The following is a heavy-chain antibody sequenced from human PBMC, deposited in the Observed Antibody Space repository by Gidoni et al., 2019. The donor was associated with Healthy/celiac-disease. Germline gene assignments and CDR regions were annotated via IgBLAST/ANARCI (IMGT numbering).Heavy chain of an antibody. J-gene: IGHJ6*02. Sequence: QVQLVESGGGVVQPGRSLRLSCAASGFTFSSYGLHWVRQAPGKGLEWVAVISYDGSNKYYADSVKGRFTISRDNSKNTLYLQMNSLRAEDTAVYYCAKGITMVRGFYYYYGMDVWGQGTTVTVS. D-gene: IGHD3-10*01. CDR2: ISYDGSNK. CDR1: GFTFSSYG. CDR3: AKGITMVRGFYYYYGMDV. V-gene: IGHV3-30*18.